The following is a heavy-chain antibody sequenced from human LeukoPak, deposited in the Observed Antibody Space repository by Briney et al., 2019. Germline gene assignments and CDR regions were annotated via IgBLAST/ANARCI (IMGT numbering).Heavy chain of an antibody. CDR1: GYTFTSYY. V-gene: IGHV1-46*01. CDR3: AREGELLNYYYYGMDV. J-gene: IGHJ6*02. D-gene: IGHD1-26*01. Sequence: ASVKVSCKASGYTFTSYYMHWVRQAPGQGLEWMGIIDPSGGSTSYAQKFQGRVTMTRDMSTSTAYMELRSLRSDDTAVYYCAREGELLNYYYYGMDVWGQGTTVTVSS. CDR2: IDPSGGST.